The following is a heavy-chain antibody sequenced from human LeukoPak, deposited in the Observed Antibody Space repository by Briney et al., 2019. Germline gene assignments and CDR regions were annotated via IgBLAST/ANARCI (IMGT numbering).Heavy chain of an antibody. D-gene: IGHD5-18*01. CDR1: GGSITSGDYY. V-gene: IGHV4-31*03. J-gene: IGHJ4*02. CDR3: ARDGGYNYGPFDC. CDR2: ISHTGIT. Sequence: SQTLSLTCTVSGGSITSGDYYWSWIRQHPGKGLEWIGSISHTGITYYNPSLKSRLTISGDTSKNQFHLKLSSATAADTAVYYCARDGGYNYGPFDCWGQGTLVPVSS.